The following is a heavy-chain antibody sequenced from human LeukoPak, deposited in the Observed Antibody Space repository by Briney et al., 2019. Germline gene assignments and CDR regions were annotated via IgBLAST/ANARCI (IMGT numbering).Heavy chain of an antibody. CDR2: TSAYNGNT. Sequence: ASVKVSCKASGYTFTSYGISWVRQAPGQGLEWMGWTSAYNGNTNYAQKLQGRVTMTTDTSTSTAYMELRSLGSDDTAVYYCARDSYDILTGSPYGMDVWGKGTTVTVSS. J-gene: IGHJ6*04. D-gene: IGHD3-9*01. V-gene: IGHV1-18*04. CDR1: GYTFTSYG. CDR3: ARDSYDILTGSPYGMDV.